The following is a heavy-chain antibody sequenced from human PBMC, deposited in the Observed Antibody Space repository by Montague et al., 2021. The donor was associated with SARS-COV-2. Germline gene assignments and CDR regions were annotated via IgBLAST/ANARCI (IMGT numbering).Heavy chain of an antibody. CDR1: GYSINSNYY. CDR3: ARAPYCGQGKPYQFDY. D-gene: IGHD3-10*01. Sequence: SETLSLTCTVSGYSINSNYYWGWIRQPPGKGLQWIGCSYHSGTTHYHQSLNSRVSRSLDTSNNHFSLKVPSVTAADTAVYYYARAPYCGQGKPYQFDYWGRGTMATVST. CDR2: SYHSGTT. J-gene: IGHJ4*01. V-gene: IGHV4-38-2*02.